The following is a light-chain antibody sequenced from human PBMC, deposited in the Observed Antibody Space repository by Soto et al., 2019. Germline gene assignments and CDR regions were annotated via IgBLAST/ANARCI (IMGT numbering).Light chain of an antibody. CDR3: SSYSISTAYL. Sequence: QSALTQPASVSGSPGQSITISCTGSSSDIGRYDYVSWYQQLPGKAPKLIIYRVINRPSGISDRFSGSKSGNSASLSISGLQPEDEASYFCSSYSISTAYLFGTGTKVTVL. J-gene: IGLJ1*01. CDR2: RVI. V-gene: IGLV2-14*03. CDR1: SSDIGRYDY.